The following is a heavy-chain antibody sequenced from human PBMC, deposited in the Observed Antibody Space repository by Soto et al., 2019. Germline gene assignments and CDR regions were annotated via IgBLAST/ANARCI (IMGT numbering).Heavy chain of an antibody. J-gene: IGHJ4*02. CDR3: AGDGIGGTAFRGFCDY. CDR1: ASIFRGYG. CDR2: IWYDGSKK. V-gene: IGHV3-33*01. Sequence: QELLVESGGGVVQPGRSLRLSCAASASIFRGYGMHWERQAPGKGLEWVAVIWYDGSKKYYADSVKGRFTISRDNSNNMLYLQMDSLRAEDTAVYYCAGDGIGGTAFRGFCDYWGQGALVTVCS. D-gene: IGHD1-7*01.